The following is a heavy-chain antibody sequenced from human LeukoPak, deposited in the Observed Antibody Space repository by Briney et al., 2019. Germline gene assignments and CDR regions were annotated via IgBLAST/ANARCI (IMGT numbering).Heavy chain of an antibody. CDR1: GFTFSSYG. Sequence: PGGSLRLSCAASGFTFSSYGMHWVRQAPGKGLEWVAVISYDGSNKYYADSVKGRFTISRDNSKNTLYLQMNSLRAEDTAVYYCAKGNRGYSYGFVDVWGQGTTVTVSS. CDR3: AKGNRGYSYGFVDV. V-gene: IGHV3-30*18. D-gene: IGHD5-18*01. CDR2: ISYDGSNK. J-gene: IGHJ6*02.